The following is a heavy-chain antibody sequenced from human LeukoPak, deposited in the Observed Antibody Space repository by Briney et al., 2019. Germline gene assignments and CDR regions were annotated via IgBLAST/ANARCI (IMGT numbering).Heavy chain of an antibody. V-gene: IGHV3-23*01. CDR1: GFTFSSYA. CDR3: AKGYYDSSDYYYASHFDY. J-gene: IGHJ4*02. D-gene: IGHD3-22*01. CDR2: ISGSGGST. Sequence: GGSLRLSCAASGFTFSSYAMSWVRQAPGKGLEWVSAISGSGGSTYYADSVKGRFTISRDNSKNTLYLQMNSLRAEDTAVYYCAKGYYDSSDYYYASHFDYWGQGTLVTVSS.